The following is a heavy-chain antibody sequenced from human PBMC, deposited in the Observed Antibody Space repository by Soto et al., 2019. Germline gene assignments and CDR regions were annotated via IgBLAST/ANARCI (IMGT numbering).Heavy chain of an antibody. CDR3: VRGTIVGATFTY. V-gene: IGHV3-48*03. J-gene: IGHJ4*02. D-gene: IGHD1-26*01. CDR2: ISSSGDTK. CDR1: GFTFRSYD. Sequence: GSLRLSCAASGFTFRSYDMNWGRRAPGKGLDWLSYISSSGDTKNYADSVQGRFTVSRDSAKNSLYLQMNSLRTEDTAVYYCVRGTIVGATFTYWGQGTLVTVSS.